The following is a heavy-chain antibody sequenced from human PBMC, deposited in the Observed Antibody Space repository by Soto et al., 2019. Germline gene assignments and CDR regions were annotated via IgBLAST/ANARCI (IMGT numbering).Heavy chain of an antibody. Sequence: PRGSLKISCKASGYSFTTYWIGWVRQMPGKGLEWMGIIYPGDSDTRYSPSFQGQVTISADKSISTAYLQWSSLKASDTALYYCARRLVVATKDYFDYWGQATLVTVSS. D-gene: IGHD2-15*01. V-gene: IGHV5-51*01. J-gene: IGHJ4*02. CDR2: IYPGDSDT. CDR1: GYSFTTYW. CDR3: ARRLVVATKDYFDY.